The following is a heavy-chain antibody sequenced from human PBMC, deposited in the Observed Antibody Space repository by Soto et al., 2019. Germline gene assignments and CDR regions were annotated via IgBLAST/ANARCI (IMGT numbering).Heavy chain of an antibody. CDR3: ARGLGDCSSTSCYRYYYYYMDV. D-gene: IGHD2-2*01. Sequence: SETLSLTCAVYGGSFSGYYWSWIRQPPGKGLEWIGEINHSGSTNYNPSLKSRVTISVDTSKNQFSLKLSSVTAADTAVYYCARGLGDCSSTSCYRYYYYYMDVWGKGTTVTVSS. CDR2: INHSGST. V-gene: IGHV4-34*01. J-gene: IGHJ6*03. CDR1: GGSFSGYY.